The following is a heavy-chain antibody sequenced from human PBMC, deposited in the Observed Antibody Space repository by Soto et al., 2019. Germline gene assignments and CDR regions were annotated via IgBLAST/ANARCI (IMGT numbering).Heavy chain of an antibody. CDR2: MNPNSGNT. V-gene: IGHV1-8*01. CDR3: ARGLEDYDFWSGVDYYMDV. J-gene: IGHJ6*03. D-gene: IGHD3-3*01. CDR1: GYTFTSYD. Sequence: ASVKVSCKASGYTFTSYDINWVRQATGQGLEWMGWMNPNSGNTGYAQKFQGRVTMTRNTSISTAYMELSSLRSEDTAVYYCARGLEDYDFWSGVDYYMDVWGKGTTVTVSS.